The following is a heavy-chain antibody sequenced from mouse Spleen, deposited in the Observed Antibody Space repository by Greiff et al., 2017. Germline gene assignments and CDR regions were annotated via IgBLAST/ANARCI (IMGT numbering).Heavy chain of an antibody. CDR3: ACIYYDYDGDY. J-gene: IGHJ2*01. CDR1: GYTFTSYW. CDR2: IYPGDGDT. Sequence: SGAELARPGASVKLSCKASGYTFTSYWMQWVKQRPGQGLEWIGAIYPGDGDTRYTQKFKGKATLTADKSSSTAYMQLSSLASEDSAVYYCACIYYDYDGDYWGQGTTLTVSS. D-gene: IGHD2-4*01. V-gene: IGHV1-87*01.